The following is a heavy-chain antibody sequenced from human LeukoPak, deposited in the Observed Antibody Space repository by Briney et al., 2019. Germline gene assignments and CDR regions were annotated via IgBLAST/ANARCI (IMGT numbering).Heavy chain of an antibody. CDR2: ISAYSGNT. V-gene: IGHV1-18*01. J-gene: IGHJ3*02. Sequence: ASVKVSCKASGYTFTTYGISWVRQAPGQGLEWMGWISAYSGNTIYAQKLQGRVTMTTDTSTSTAYMELGSLRSDDTAVYYCARFSSGYGHATFDIWGRGTMVTASS. D-gene: IGHD6-19*01. CDR1: GYTFTTYG. CDR3: ARFSSGYGHATFDI.